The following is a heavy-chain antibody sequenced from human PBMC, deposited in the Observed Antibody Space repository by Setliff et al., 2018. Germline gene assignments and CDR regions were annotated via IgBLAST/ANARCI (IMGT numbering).Heavy chain of an antibody. V-gene: IGHV1-2*06. CDR3: ARVPWFGGNSCLDF. D-gene: IGHD3-10*01. Sequence: ASVKVSCKASGYTFSDNYLHGVRQAPGQGLEWVGRINPNSGGKNYVQKFQSRVTMTRNTPIRTVYMELSRLRSVDTAVYYCARVPWFGGNSCLDFWGQGTLVTVSS. CDR1: GYTFSDNY. J-gene: IGHJ4*02. CDR2: INPNSGGK.